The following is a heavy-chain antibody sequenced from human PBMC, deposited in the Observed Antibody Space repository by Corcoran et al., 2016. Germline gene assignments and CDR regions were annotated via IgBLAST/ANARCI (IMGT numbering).Heavy chain of an antibody. CDR3: ARVMITCGGVKGGGYYGMDV. Sequence: QVQLQESGPGLVKPSETLSLTCTVSGGSISSYSWSWIRQPPGKGLEWIGYIYYSGSTNYNPSLKSRVTISVDTSKNQFSLKLSSVTAADTAVYYWARVMITCGGVKGGGYYGMDVWGQGTTVTVSS. D-gene: IGHD3-16*01. CDR1: GGSISSYS. V-gene: IGHV4-59*01. CDR2: IYYSGST. J-gene: IGHJ6*02.